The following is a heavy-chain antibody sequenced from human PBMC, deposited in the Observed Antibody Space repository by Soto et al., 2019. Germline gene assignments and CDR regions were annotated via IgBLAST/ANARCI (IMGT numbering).Heavy chain of an antibody. CDR3: ARESEDLTSNFDY. CDR1: GFTFTRYS. J-gene: IGHJ4*02. V-gene: IGHV3-21*06. Sequence: EVQLVESGGGLVKPGGSLRLSCAASGFTFTRYSMNWVRQAPGKRLEWVSSISSTTNYIYDGDSMKGRFTISRDNAKNSLYLEMNSLRAEDTAVYYCARESEDLTSNFDYWGQGTLVTVSS. CDR2: ISSTTNYI.